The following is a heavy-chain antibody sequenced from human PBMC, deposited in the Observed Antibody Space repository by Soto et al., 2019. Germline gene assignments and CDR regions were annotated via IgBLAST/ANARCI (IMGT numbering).Heavy chain of an antibody. CDR2: INPSGST. CDR3: ARLHFSIQYYYYMDV. J-gene: IGHJ6*03. D-gene: IGHD3-3*02. V-gene: IGHV4-34*01. Sequence: SETLSLTCAVYGGSFSGYYWSWIRQTPGKGLEWVGEINPSGSTNYSPSLKSRLTISVDASKNQFSLKLSSVTAADTAVYYCARLHFSIQYYYYMDVWGKGTPVTVSS. CDR1: GGSFSGYY.